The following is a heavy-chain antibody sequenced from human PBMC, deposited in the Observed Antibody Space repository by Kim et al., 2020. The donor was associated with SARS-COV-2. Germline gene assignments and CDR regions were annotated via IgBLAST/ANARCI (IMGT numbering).Heavy chain of an antibody. CDR2: IYYSGST. J-gene: IGHJ3*02. D-gene: IGHD3-10*01. V-gene: IGHV4-31*03. CDR1: GGSISSGGYY. CDR3: ARDPYMVRGVVGAFDI. Sequence: SETLSLTCTVSGGSISSGGYYWSWIRQHPGKGLEWIGYIYYSGSTYYNPSLKSRVTISVDTSKNQFSLKLSSVTAADTAVYYCARDPYMVRGVVGAFDIWGQGTMVTVSS.